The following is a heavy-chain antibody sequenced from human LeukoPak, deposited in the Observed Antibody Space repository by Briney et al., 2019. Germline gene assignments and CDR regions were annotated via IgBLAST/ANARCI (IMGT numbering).Heavy chain of an antibody. J-gene: IGHJ4*02. CDR3: AKFPRY. Sequence: GGSLRLSCAASGVPISGYWMSWVRQAPGKGLGWVANIKQDASEIYYVGSVKGRFTISRDNAKNSVFLQMNSLRAEDTAVYYCAKFPRYWGQGTLVTVSS. CDR1: GVPISGYW. V-gene: IGHV3-7*01. D-gene: IGHD2-21*01. CDR2: IKQDASEI.